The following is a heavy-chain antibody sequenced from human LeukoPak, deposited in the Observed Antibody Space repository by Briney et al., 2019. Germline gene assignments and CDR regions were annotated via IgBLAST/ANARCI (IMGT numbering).Heavy chain of an antibody. J-gene: IGHJ4*02. CDR1: GYSFTSYW. Sequence: GESLKISCKGPGYSFTSYWIGWVRQMPGKGLEWMGIIYPGDSDTRYSPSFQGQVTISADKSISTAYLQWSSLKASDTAMCYCASWSPMAAQNYFDYWGQGTLVTVSS. D-gene: IGHD5-24*01. V-gene: IGHV5-51*01. CDR2: IYPGDSDT. CDR3: ASWSPMAAQNYFDY.